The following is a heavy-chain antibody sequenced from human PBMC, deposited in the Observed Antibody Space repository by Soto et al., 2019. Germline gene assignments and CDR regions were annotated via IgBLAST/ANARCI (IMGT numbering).Heavy chain of an antibody. CDR2: IYYSGNT. V-gene: IGHV4-39*01. Sequence: PSETLSLTCIVSGGSVSSSNYYWGWVRQSPGKGLEWIGSIYYSGNTYYNPSLESRVTISVDKSNNEFSLEVISVTAADTAVYYCARLEGLATISYYFDFWGQGSLVTVSS. J-gene: IGHJ4*02. D-gene: IGHD3-9*01. CDR1: GGSVSSSNYY. CDR3: ARLEGLATISYYFDF.